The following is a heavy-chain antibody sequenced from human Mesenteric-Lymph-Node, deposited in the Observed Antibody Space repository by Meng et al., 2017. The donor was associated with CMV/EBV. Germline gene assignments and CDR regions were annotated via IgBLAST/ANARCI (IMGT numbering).Heavy chain of an antibody. Sequence: GESLKISCAASGFTFSSYAMSWVRQAPGKGLEWVSWISADGTSVNYADSVKGRVTISRDNAKNSLHLQMNSVRAEDTAVYYCARDRYWQAHDLGEPFDYWGQGTLVTVSS. CDR2: ISADGTSV. CDR1: GFTFSSYA. D-gene: IGHD2-21*01. CDR3: ARDRYWQAHDLGEPFDY. V-gene: IGHV3-48*04. J-gene: IGHJ4*02.